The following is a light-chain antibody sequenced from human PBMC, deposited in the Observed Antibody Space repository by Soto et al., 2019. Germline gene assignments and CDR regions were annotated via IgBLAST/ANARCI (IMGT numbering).Light chain of an antibody. V-gene: IGLV2-14*01. CDR1: SSDVGGYDY. Sequence: QSALTQPASVSGSPGQSITISCTGTSSDVGGYDYDSWYQHHPGKVPKLIIYEVSKRPSGVSHRFSGSKSGNTASLTISGLQTEDEADYYCSSYTTTSALVFGGGTKLTVL. CDR3: SSYTTTSALV. J-gene: IGLJ2*01. CDR2: EVS.